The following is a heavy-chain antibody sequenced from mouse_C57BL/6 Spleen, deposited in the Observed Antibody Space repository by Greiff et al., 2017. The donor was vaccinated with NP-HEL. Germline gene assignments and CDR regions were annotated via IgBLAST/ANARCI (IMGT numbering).Heavy chain of an antibody. CDR3: ARGPFNYYGSSYGAMDY. J-gene: IGHJ4*01. D-gene: IGHD1-1*01. CDR2: IYPGDGDT. Sequence: QVQLKQSGAELVKPGASVKISCKASGYAFSSYWMNWVKQRPGKGLEWIGQIYPGDGDTNYNGKFKGKATLTADKSSSTAYMQLSSLTSEDSAVYCCARGPFNYYGSSYGAMDYWGQGTSVTVSS. CDR1: GYAFSSYW. V-gene: IGHV1-80*01.